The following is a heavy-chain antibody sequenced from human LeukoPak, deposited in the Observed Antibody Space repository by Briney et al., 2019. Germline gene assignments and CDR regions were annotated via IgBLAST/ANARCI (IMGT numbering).Heavy chain of an antibody. CDR1: GFTFSSYW. V-gene: IGHV3-7*01. J-gene: IGHJ3*02. CDR2: IKQDGSEK. D-gene: IGHD6-19*01. Sequence: GGSLRLSCAASGFTFSSYWMSWVRQAPGKGLEWVANIKQDGSEKYYVDSVKSRFTISRDNAKNSLYLQMNSLRAEDTAVYYCARDFGYSSGWPDAFDIWGQGTMVTVSS. CDR3: ARDFGYSSGWPDAFDI.